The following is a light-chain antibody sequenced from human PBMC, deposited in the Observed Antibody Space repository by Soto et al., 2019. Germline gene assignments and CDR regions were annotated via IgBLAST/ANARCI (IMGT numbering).Light chain of an antibody. CDR2: KAY. V-gene: IGKV1-5*03. CDR3: LQYNVYPLT. J-gene: IGKJ4*01. Sequence: DIQMTQSPSTLSASVGDTVTITCRASQNINRWLAWYQQRPGKAPNLLIHKAYSLEGGVPSRFSGSASGTEFTLTISSLQPDDFAAYFCLQYNVYPLTFGGGTKVEI. CDR1: QNINRW.